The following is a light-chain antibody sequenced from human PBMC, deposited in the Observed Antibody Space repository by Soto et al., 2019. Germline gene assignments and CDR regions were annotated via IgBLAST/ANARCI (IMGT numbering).Light chain of an antibody. CDR3: QQYDNLPPSLT. V-gene: IGKV1-33*01. CDR1: HDISNY. CDR2: DAS. Sequence: DIQMTQSPSSLSASVGERVTITCQASHDISNYLNWYQQKPGKAPKLLIYDASNLETGVPSRFSGSGSGTDFTFTISSLQPQDIATYYCQQYDNLPPSLTFGGGTKVEIK. J-gene: IGKJ4*01.